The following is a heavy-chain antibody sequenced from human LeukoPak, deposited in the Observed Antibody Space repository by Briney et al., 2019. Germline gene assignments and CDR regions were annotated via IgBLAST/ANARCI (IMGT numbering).Heavy chain of an antibody. Sequence: PGGSLRLSCAASGFTFSTYNVNWVRQAPGRGLEWISYINADSSTIQYADSVRGRFTTSRDNAKNSPYLQMNSLRAEDTAVYYCVRDNSRGQSLGVIYWGQGSLVTVSS. J-gene: IGHJ4*02. CDR1: GFTFSTYN. V-gene: IGHV3-48*01. D-gene: IGHD3-22*01. CDR2: INADSSTI. CDR3: VRDNSRGQSLGVIY.